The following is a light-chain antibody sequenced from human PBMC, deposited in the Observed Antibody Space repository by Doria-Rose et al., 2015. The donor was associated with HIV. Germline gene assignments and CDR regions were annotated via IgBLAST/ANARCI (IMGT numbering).Light chain of an antibody. CDR2: DAS. Sequence: ETVMTQSPGTLSLSPGERATLSCRASPRVKSSYLAWYQQKPGQAPRLLIYDASTRATGIPDRFSGSGSGTDFTLTISRLEPEDVAVYYCQQYGTSRGTFGQGTRLEIK. V-gene: IGKV3-20*01. CDR3: QQYGTSRGT. J-gene: IGKJ5*01. CDR1: PRVKSSY.